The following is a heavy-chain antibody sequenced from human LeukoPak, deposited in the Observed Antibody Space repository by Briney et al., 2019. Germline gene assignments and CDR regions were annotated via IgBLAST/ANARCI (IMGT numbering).Heavy chain of an antibody. CDR2: INPNSGGT. CDR1: GYTFTGYY. J-gene: IGHJ5*02. V-gene: IGHV1-2*02. CDR3: ARGNSSSWGRFDP. D-gene: IGHD6-13*01. Sequence: ASVKVSCKASGYTFTGYYMHWVRQAPGQGLEWMGWINPNSGGTNYAQKFQGRVTMTRDTSISTAYMELSRLRSDDTAVYYCARGNSSSWGRFDPWGQGTLVTASS.